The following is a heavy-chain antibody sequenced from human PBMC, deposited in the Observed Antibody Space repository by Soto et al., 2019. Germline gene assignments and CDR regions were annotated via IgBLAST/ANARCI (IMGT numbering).Heavy chain of an antibody. CDR1: VGTFSSYA. D-gene: IGHD3-22*01. V-gene: IGHV1-69*13. CDR3: ARSFDSSGYYYGYYFDY. CDR2: IIPIFGTA. J-gene: IGHJ4*02. Sequence: SVKVSCKASVGTFSSYAISWVRQAPGQGLEWMGGIIPIFGTANYAQKFQGRVTITADESTSTAYMELSSLRSEGTAVYYCARSFDSSGYYYGYYFDYWGQGTLATVSS.